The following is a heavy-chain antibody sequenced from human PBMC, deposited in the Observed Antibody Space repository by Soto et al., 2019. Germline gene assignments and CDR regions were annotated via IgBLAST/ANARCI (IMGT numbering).Heavy chain of an antibody. Sequence: GASVKVSCKASGFTFTSSAVHWVRQARGQRLEWIGWIVVGSGNTNYAQKFQERVTITRDMSTSTAYMELSSLRSEDTAVYYCAAVSVLRYFDWLLYHAFDIWGQGTMVTVSS. D-gene: IGHD3-9*01. CDR1: GFTFTSSA. V-gene: IGHV1-58*01. CDR2: IVVGSGNT. J-gene: IGHJ3*02. CDR3: AAVSVLRYFDWLLYHAFDI.